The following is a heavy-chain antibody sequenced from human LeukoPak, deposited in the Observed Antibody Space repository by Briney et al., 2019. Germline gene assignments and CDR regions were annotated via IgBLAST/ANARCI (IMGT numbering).Heavy chain of an antibody. CDR2: IYYSGST. V-gene: IGHV4-59*01. CDR1: GGSISSFY. J-gene: IGHJ4*02. D-gene: IGHD5-12*01. Sequence: SETLSLTCTVSGGSISSFYWSWIRQPPGKGLEWIDYIYYSGSTNYNPSLKSRVTISVDTSKNQFSLKLTSVTAADTAVYYCASGMVATGGHFDYWGQGTLVTVSS. CDR3: ASGMVATGGHFDY.